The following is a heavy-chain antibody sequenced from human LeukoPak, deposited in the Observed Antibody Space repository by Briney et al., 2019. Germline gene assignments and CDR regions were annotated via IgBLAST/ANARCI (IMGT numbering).Heavy chain of an antibody. V-gene: IGHV3-7*01. J-gene: IGHJ4*02. CDR1: GFRFGNYW. CDR2: IKQDGSEK. CDR3: AREGSSAISHAADF. D-gene: IGHD2-2*01. Sequence: GGSLRLSCAASGFRFGNYWMIWVRQAPGKGLEWVANIKQDGSEKHYVDSVRGRLTISRDNAKNSLYLQMNSLRAEDTAVYYCAREGSSAISHAADFWGQGTLVTVSS.